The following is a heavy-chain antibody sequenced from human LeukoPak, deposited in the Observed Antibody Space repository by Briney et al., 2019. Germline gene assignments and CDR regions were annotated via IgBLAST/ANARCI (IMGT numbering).Heavy chain of an antibody. CDR2: ISGSGGST. CDR1: GFTFSDYY. Sequence: PGGSLRLSCAASGFTFSDYYMSWIRQAPGKGLEWVSAISGSGGSTYYADSVKGRFTISRDNSKNTLYLQMNSLRAEDTAVYYCAKPTHSGLDYWGQGTLVTVSS. V-gene: IGHV3-23*01. J-gene: IGHJ4*02. CDR3: AKPTHSGLDY. D-gene: IGHD1-26*01.